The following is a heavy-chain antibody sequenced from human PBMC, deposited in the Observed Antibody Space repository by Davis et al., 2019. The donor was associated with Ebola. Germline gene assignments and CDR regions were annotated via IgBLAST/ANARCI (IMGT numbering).Heavy chain of an antibody. CDR2: IKSLRDGGTV. D-gene: IGHD3-3*01. CDR3: ATLVALRFPDQ. J-gene: IGHJ4*02. V-gene: IGHV3-15*01. Sequence: GESLKISCVASGFTFSNSAIIWVRQAPGKGLEWVGRIKSLRDGGTVNYATAVKGRFIISRDDSQNTLTLQMNSLRTEDSAVYYCATLVALRFPDQWGQGTLVIVSS. CDR1: GFTFSNSA.